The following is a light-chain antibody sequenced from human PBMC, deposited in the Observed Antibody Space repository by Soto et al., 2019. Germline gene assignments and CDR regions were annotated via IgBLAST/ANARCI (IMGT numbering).Light chain of an antibody. CDR3: QIYKGAPWT. V-gene: IGKV1-27*01. CDR2: AAS. Sequence: DIQMTQSPSSLSASVGDRVTITCRASQGISTYLVWYQQKPGTVPKLLIFAASTLQSGVPSRFSGSGSGTAFTLTISSMQPEDGATYYCQIYKGAPWTFGQGTKVDIK. CDR1: QGISTY. J-gene: IGKJ1*01.